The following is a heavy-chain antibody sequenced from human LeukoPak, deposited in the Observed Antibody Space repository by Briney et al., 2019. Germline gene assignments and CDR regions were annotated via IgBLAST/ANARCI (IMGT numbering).Heavy chain of an antibody. V-gene: IGHV4-34*01. Sequence: SETLSLTCAVYGGSFSGYYWSWIRQPPGKGLEWIGEINHSGSPNYNPSLKSQVTISVDTSKNQFSLKLSSVTAADTAVYYCARKAGYCSSTSCSHYWYFDLWGRGTLVTVSS. CDR1: GGSFSGYY. J-gene: IGHJ2*01. CDR2: INHSGSP. D-gene: IGHD2-2*01. CDR3: ARKAGYCSSTSCSHYWYFDL.